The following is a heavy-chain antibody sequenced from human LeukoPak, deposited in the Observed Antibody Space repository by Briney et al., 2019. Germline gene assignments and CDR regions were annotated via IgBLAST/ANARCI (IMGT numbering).Heavy chain of an antibody. CDR1: GFNFSSYA. CDR2: ISGSGGST. Sequence: GGSLRLSCAASGFNFSSYAMSWVLQAPGKGLEWVSAISGSGGSTYYADSVKGRFTISRDNSKNTLYLQMNSLRAEDTAVYYCAKPGYGSGSYPPYGMDVWGQGTTVTVSS. D-gene: IGHD3-10*01. V-gene: IGHV3-23*01. J-gene: IGHJ6*02. CDR3: AKPGYGSGSYPPYGMDV.